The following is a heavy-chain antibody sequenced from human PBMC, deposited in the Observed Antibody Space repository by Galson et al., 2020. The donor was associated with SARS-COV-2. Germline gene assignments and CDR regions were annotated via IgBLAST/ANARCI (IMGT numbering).Heavy chain of an antibody. CDR1: GDFLTSYY. J-gene: IGHJ6*02. Sequence: ETSETLSLTCTVSGDFLTSYYWSWIRQTPGKGLEWIGYVYYSGNTNYNPSLKSRVTISVDTSRNEFSLKLRSVTAADTAVYYCARCAQRQYVLPAALLDVWSQGTTVTVSS. V-gene: IGHV4-59*08. CDR2: VYYSGNT. D-gene: IGHD2-2*01. CDR3: ARCAQRQYVLPAALLDV.